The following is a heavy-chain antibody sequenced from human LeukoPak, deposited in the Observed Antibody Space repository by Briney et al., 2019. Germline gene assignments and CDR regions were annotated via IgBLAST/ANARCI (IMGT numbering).Heavy chain of an antibody. J-gene: IGHJ1*01. V-gene: IGHV3-23*01. CDR3: AKDEDSSGHPWDFQH. Sequence: GGSLRLSRAASGFTFSTYAMSWVRQAPGKGLEWVSAISGRGGSTYYADSVKGRFTISRDNTISGDNSKNTLYLQMNSLRAEDTAIYYCAKDEDSSGHPWDFQHWGQGTLVTVSS. D-gene: IGHD3-22*01. CDR1: GFTFSTYA. CDR2: ISGRGGST.